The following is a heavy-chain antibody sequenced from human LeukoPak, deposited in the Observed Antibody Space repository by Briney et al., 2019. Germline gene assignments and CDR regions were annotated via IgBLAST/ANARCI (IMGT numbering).Heavy chain of an antibody. CDR3: TTSRGPGNLVY. CDR1: GFTFIRVW. D-gene: IGHD3-10*01. V-gene: IGHV3-15*01. CDR2: VKSKSNGATT. Sequence: GRSIRLSCAPAGFTFIRVWMGWVSQAPGKGREWVGRVKSKSNGATTDYAAPVKGRFTISRDDSKNTVYLQMNSLKTEDTAVYYCTTSRGPGNLVYWGQGTLVTVSS. J-gene: IGHJ4*02.